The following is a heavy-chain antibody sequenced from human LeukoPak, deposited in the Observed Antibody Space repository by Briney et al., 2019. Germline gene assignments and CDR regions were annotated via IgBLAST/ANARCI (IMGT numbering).Heavy chain of an antibody. V-gene: IGHV3-30-3*01. J-gene: IGHJ4*02. CDR1: GFTFSSYA. CDR2: ISYDGSNK. Sequence: GGSLRLSCAASGFTFSSYAMHWVRQAPGKGLEWVAVISYDGSNKYYADSVKGRFTISRDNSKNTLYLQMNSLRAEDTAVYYCARVPVGYSFPLGYWGQGTLVTVSS. CDR3: ARVPVGYSFPLGY. D-gene: IGHD5-18*01.